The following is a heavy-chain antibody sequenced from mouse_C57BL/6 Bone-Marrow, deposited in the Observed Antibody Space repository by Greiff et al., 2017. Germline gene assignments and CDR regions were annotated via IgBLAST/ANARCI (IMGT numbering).Heavy chain of an antibody. Sequence: QVQLQPSGAELVRPGTSVKVSCKASGYAFTNYLIEWVKQRPGQGLEWIGVINPGSGGTNYNEKFKGKATLTADKSSSTAYMQLSSLTSEDYAVYFCARSNDGYPNYFDYWGQGTTLTVSS. J-gene: IGHJ2*01. CDR2: INPGSGGT. V-gene: IGHV1-54*01. CDR1: GYAFTNYL. D-gene: IGHD2-3*01. CDR3: ARSNDGYPNYFDY.